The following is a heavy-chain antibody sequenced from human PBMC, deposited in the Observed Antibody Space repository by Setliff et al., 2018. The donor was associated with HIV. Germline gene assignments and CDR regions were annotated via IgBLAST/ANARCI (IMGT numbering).Heavy chain of an antibody. CDR3: ATDRPHQQYFELYFYYYLEV. D-gene: IGHD3-9*01. V-gene: IGHV1-69*13. CDR2: IIPIFGKT. CDR1: GGTFSSYG. J-gene: IGHJ6*03. Sequence: SVKVSCKASGGTFSSYGLSWVRQAPGQGLEWMGGIIPIFGKTSYAQNFQGRITITADESTSTAYMGLSSLKSEDTAVYFCATDRPHQQYFELYFYYYLEVWGKGTTVTVSS.